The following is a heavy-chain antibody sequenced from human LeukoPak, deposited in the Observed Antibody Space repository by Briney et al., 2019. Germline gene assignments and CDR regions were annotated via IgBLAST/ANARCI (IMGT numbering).Heavy chain of an antibody. CDR1: GFSFNSFG. J-gene: IGHJ6*03. CDR3: ARQILRGSYFYYMDV. V-gene: IGHV3-23*01. Sequence: GGSLRLSCAASGFSFNSFGMSWVRQTPGKGLEWVSSIHSRGDNTHYADSLEGRFTISRDTWKNTVYLQMNRLRVEDTATYYCARQILRGSYFYYMDVWGTGTPVTVSS. CDR2: IHSRGDNT. D-gene: IGHD3-10*01.